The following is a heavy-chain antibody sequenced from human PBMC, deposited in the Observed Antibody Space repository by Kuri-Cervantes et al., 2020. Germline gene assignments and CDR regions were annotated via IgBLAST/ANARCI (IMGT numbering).Heavy chain of an antibody. D-gene: IGHD3-22*01. V-gene: IGHV3-23*01. CDR2: ISGSGGST. CDR3: AKDGPSYYYDSSGYEEEYFPH. J-gene: IGHJ1*01. CDR1: GFTFSSYA. Sequence: GGSLRLSCAASGFTFSSYAMSRVRQAPGKGLEWVSAISGSGGSTYYADSVKGRFTISRDNSKNTLYLQMNSLRAEDTAVYYCAKDGPSYYYDSSGYEEEYFPHWGQGTLVTVSS.